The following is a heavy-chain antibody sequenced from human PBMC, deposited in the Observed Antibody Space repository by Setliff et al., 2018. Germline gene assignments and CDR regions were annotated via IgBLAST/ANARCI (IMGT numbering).Heavy chain of an antibody. CDR1: GYTFRNYA. V-gene: IGHV1-18*01. J-gene: IGHJ4*02. D-gene: IGHD5-18*01. CDR2: ISVYNGDT. CDR3: ARAPSVELVTIRTNSWFTY. Sequence: ASVKVSCKASGYTFRNYAFAWVRQAPGQGLEWVGWISVYNGDTNYAQKFQGRVTLTTDTSTSTAYMELRSLTPDDSAFYYCARAPSVELVTIRTNSWFTYWGQGTLVTVSS.